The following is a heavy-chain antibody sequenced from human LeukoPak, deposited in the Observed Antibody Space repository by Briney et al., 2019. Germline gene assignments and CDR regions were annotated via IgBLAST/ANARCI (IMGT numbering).Heavy chain of an antibody. Sequence: GESLRLSRAASGFTFSSYGMHWVRQTPGKGLEWVAVIWYDGSNKYYADSVKGRFTISRDNSKNTLYLQMNSLRAEDTAVYYCARDRSLTAGYYFDYWGQGTLVTVSS. J-gene: IGHJ4*02. V-gene: IGHV3-33*01. CDR3: ARDRSLTAGYYFDY. CDR1: GFTFSSYG. CDR2: IWYDGSNK.